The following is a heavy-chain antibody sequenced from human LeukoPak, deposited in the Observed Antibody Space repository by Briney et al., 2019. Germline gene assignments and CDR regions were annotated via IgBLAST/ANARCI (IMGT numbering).Heavy chain of an antibody. V-gene: IGHV3-72*01. J-gene: IGHJ4*02. D-gene: IGHD1-26*01. Sequence: PGGSLRLSCAASGFTFSDHYMDWVRQAPGKGLDWLARSRDKAKTYSTEHAASVKGRFTISRDNSKNSLYLQMNSLKTEDTVVYYCARRSNSYYTFDYWGQGTLVTVSS. CDR2: SRDKAKTYST. CDR1: GFTFSDHY. CDR3: ARRSNSYYTFDY.